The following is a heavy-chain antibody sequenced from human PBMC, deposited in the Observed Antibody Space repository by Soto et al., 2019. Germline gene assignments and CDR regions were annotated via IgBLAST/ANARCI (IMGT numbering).Heavy chain of an antibody. Sequence: EVQLVESGGGLVQPGGSLRLSCVASGFTLRSNWMSWVRQAPRKGLEWVANIKQDGSETYYVDSVRGRFTISRDNAKNSVFLLMTTLRAEDTAIYYCGREFSGWYVEWWGQGTLVNVSS. CDR2: IKQDGSET. D-gene: IGHD6-19*01. CDR3: GREFSGWYVEW. J-gene: IGHJ4*02. V-gene: IGHV3-7*05. CDR1: GFTLRSNW.